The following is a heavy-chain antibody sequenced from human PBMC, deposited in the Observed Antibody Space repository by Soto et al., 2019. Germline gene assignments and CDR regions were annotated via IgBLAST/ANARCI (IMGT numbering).Heavy chain of an antibody. D-gene: IGHD6-19*01. CDR1: GFTFSSYA. J-gene: IGHJ4*02. CDR2: ISGRGDNT. V-gene: IGHV3-23*01. CDR3: AKVRDGAVAGYDVYYFDY. Sequence: EVHLLDSGGGLVQPGGSLRLSCAASGFTFSSYAMNWVRQAPGKGLEWVAAISGRGDNTYYADSVKGRFTISRDNSKNTLYLQMNSLRAEDTAVYYCAKVRDGAVAGYDVYYFDYWGQGTLVTVSS.